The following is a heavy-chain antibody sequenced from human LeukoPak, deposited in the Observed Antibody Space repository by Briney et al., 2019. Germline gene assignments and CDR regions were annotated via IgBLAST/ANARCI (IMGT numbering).Heavy chain of an antibody. CDR1: GFTLSNNW. Sequence: GGSLRLSCAASGFTLSNNWMHWVRQAPGKGLEWVSSISSSSSYIYYADSVKGRFTISRDNAKNSLYLQMNSLRAEDTAVYYCARDGIYYYDSSGSGGYYYMDVWGKGTTVTVSS. CDR2: ISSSSSYI. V-gene: IGHV3-21*01. CDR3: ARDGIYYYDSSGSGGYYYMDV. J-gene: IGHJ6*03. D-gene: IGHD3-22*01.